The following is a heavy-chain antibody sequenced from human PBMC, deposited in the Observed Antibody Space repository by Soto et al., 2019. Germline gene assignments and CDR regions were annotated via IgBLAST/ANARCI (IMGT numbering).Heavy chain of an antibody. CDR3: ARHRRSYAADAFDI. CDR2: IYYSEST. CDR1: GGSISGSSYY. J-gene: IGHJ3*02. D-gene: IGHD2-2*01. V-gene: IGHV4-39*01. Sequence: SETLSLTCTVSGGSISGSSYYWGWIRQPPGKGLEWIGSIYYSESTYYNPSLKSRVTISVDTSKNQFSLKLSSVTAADTAVYYCARHRRSYAADAFDIWGQGTMVTVSS.